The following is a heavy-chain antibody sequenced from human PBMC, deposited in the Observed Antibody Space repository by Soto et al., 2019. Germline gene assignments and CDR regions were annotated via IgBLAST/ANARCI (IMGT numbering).Heavy chain of an antibody. CDR3: ARVHTWIQLWSLGY. J-gene: IGHJ4*02. Sequence: QVQLVESGGGVVQPGRSLRLSCAASGFTFSSYGMHWVRQAPGKGLEWVAVIWYDGSNKYYADSVKGRFTISRDNSKNTLYLQMNSLRAEDTAVYYCARVHTWIQLWSLGYWGQGTLVTVSS. V-gene: IGHV3-33*01. D-gene: IGHD5-18*01. CDR1: GFTFSSYG. CDR2: IWYDGSNK.